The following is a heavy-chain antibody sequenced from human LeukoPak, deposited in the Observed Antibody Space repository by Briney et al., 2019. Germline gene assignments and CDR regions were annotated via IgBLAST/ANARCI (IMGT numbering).Heavy chain of an antibody. CDR2: ISSSSSTI. D-gene: IGHD4-17*01. CDR3: ARGAYPVTPDAFDI. V-gene: IGHV3-48*02. J-gene: IGHJ3*02. CDR1: GFTFSSYS. Sequence: GSLRLSCAASGFTFSSYSMNWVRQAPGKGLEWVSYISSSSSTIYYADSVKGRFTISRDNAKNSLYLQMNSLRDEDTAVYYCARGAYPVTPDAFDIWGQGTMVTVSS.